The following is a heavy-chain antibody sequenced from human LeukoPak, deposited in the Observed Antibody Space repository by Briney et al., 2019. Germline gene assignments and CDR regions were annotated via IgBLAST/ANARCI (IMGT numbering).Heavy chain of an antibody. Sequence: GGSLRLSSAASGFTFSSYCMHWVRQAPGKGLVWVSRINSDGTSAIYADSVRGRFTISRDNAKNTLYLQMNSLGDEDTAVYYCARVRVVPAGYFDTWGQGTLVTVSS. V-gene: IGHV3-74*01. J-gene: IGHJ4*02. CDR3: ARVRVVPAGYFDT. D-gene: IGHD2-2*01. CDR1: GFTFSSYC. CDR2: INSDGTSA.